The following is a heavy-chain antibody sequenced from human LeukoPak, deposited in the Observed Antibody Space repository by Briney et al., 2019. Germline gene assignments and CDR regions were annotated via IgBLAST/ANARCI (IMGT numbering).Heavy chain of an antibody. Sequence: GGSLRLSCAASGFTFSSYSMNWVRQAPGKGLEWVSSISSSSSYIYYADSVKGRFTISRDNAKNSLYLQMNSLRAEDTAVYYCARAPIVVVTAAPPDYWGQGTLSPSPQ. CDR1: GFTFSSYS. D-gene: IGHD2-21*02. CDR2: ISSSSSYI. V-gene: IGHV3-21*01. CDR3: ARAPIVVVTAAPPDY. J-gene: IGHJ4*02.